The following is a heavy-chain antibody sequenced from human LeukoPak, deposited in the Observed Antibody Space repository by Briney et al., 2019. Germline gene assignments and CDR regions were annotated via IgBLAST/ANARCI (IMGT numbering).Heavy chain of an antibody. CDR2: ISYDGSNK. D-gene: IGHD6-13*01. CDR3: ARAHSSRWYSGPWGMDV. Sequence: GGSLRLSCAASGFTFSSYAMHWVRQAPGKGPEWVAVISYDGSNKYYADSVKGRFTISRDNSKNTLYLQMNSLRAEDTAVYYCARAHSSRWYSGPWGMDVWGQGTTVTVSS. J-gene: IGHJ6*02. CDR1: GFTFSSYA. V-gene: IGHV3-30-3*01.